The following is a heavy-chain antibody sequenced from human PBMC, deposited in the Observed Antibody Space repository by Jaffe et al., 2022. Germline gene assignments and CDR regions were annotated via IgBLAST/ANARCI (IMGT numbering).Heavy chain of an antibody. CDR1: GFTFSSYA. D-gene: IGHD1-7*01. V-gene: IGHV3-23*01. J-gene: IGHJ3*02. CDR3: AKASRDNWNYVWEDAFDI. CDR2: ISGSGGST. Sequence: EVQLLESGGGLVQPGGSLRLSCAASGFTFSSYAMSWVRQAPGKGLEWVSAISGSGGSTYYADSVKGRFTISRDNSKNTLYLQMNSLRAEDTAVYYCAKASRDNWNYVWEDAFDIWGQGTMVTVSS.